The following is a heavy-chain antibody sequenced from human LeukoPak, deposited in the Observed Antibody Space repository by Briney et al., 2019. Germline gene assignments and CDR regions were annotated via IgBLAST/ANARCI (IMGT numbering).Heavy chain of an antibody. J-gene: IGHJ3*02. CDR2: IWYDGSNK. D-gene: IGHD2-2*03. CDR1: GFTFSSYG. Sequence: GGSLRLSCAASGFTFSSYGMHWVRQAPGKGLEWVAVIWYDGSNKYYADSVKGRFTISRDNSKNTLYLQMNSLRAEDTAVYYCAKDYLDIVVVPAALDAFDIWGQGTMVTVSS. CDR3: AKDYLDIVVVPAALDAFDI. V-gene: IGHV3-33*06.